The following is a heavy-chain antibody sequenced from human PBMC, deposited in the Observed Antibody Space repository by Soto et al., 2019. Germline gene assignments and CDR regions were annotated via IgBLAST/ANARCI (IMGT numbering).Heavy chain of an antibody. Sequence: SVKVSCKASGGTFSSYAISWVRQAPGQGLEWMGGIIPIFGTANYAQKFQGRVTITADESTSTAYMELSSLRSEDTAVYYCARDRGDGYINSYYFDYWGQGTLVTVSS. CDR1: GGTFSSYA. CDR3: ARDRGDGYINSYYFDY. V-gene: IGHV1-69*13. J-gene: IGHJ4*02. D-gene: IGHD3-10*01. CDR2: IIPIFGTA.